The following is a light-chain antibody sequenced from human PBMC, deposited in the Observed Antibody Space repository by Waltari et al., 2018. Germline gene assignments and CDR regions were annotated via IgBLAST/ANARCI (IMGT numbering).Light chain of an antibody. CDR2: EAS. CDR1: QNIGRY. CDR3: QNHERLPAT. J-gene: IGKJ1*01. V-gene: IGKV3-20*01. Sequence: EIVLTQSPGTLSLSPGERATLSCRASQNIGRYLVWYQQKPGQAPRLLIYEASRRATGIPDRFSGSGSGTDFSLSICRLEPEDFAVYYCQNHERLPATFGQGTKVEIK.